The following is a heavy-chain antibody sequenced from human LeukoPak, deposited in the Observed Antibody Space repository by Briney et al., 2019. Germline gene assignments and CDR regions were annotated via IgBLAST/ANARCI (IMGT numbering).Heavy chain of an antibody. CDR3: AKRRGLGVAGSGGVES. Sequence: GGSLRLSCAASGFTFGSYAMTWVRQAPGKGLEWVSVITGSDLSTYYADSVSGRFTISISNSKTTLYLQMQSLSPTDEDVYYCAKRRGLGVAGSGGVESWGQGTLVTVSS. V-gene: IGHV3-23*01. CDR2: ITGSDLST. D-gene: IGHD3-10*01. J-gene: IGHJ4*02. CDR1: GFTFGSYA.